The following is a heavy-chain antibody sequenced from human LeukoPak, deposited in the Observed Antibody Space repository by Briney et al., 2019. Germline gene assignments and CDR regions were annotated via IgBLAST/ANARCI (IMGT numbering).Heavy chain of an antibody. J-gene: IGHJ6*02. V-gene: IGHV4-59*01. CDR1: GGSISSYS. Sequence: SETLSLTCTVSGGSISSYSWSWIRQPPGKELEWIGYIYYSGSTNYNPSPKSRVTISVNNSKNQFSLKLITVPAADKTAYYCSGDTTGYYYYGMDVWGQGTTVTVSS. D-gene: IGHD4-17*01. CDR2: IYYSGST. CDR3: SGDTTGYYYYGMDV.